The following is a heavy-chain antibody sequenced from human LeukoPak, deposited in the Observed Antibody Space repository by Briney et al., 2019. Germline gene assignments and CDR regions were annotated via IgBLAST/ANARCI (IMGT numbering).Heavy chain of an antibody. V-gene: IGHV3-33*01. CDR1: GFTFSSYG. Sequence: GETLTLSCAASGFTFSSYGMHWVRQAPGKGLEWVAVICYGGSTKYYADSVQGRFTISRDNSKNTLYLQMNSLRAEDTAVYYCARERPKLWPTIYYYGMDVWGQGTTVTVSS. J-gene: IGHJ6*02. CDR2: ICYGGSTK. CDR3: ARERPKLWPTIYYYGMDV. D-gene: IGHD5-18*01.